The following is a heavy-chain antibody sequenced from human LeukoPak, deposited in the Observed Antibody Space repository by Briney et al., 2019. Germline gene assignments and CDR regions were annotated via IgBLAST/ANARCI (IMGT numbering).Heavy chain of an antibody. Sequence: SETLSLTCTVSGGSISSYYWSWIRQPPGKGLEWIGYIYYSGSTNYNPSLKSRVTISVDTSKNQFSLKLSSVTAADTAVYYCARVSQDRTNWEFYARYFDYWGQGTLVTVSS. J-gene: IGHJ4*02. CDR2: IYYSGST. CDR1: GGSISSYY. CDR3: ARVSQDRTNWEFYARYFDY. D-gene: IGHD7-27*01. V-gene: IGHV4-59*01.